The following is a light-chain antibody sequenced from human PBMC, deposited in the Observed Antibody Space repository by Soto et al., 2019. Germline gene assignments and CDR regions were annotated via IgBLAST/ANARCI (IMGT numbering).Light chain of an antibody. V-gene: IGKV2-28*01. CDR2: MGS. J-gene: IGKJ1*01. CDR3: MQTLQSRT. CDR1: QSLLHSNGYIY. Sequence: DLVMTQSPLSLPVTPGEPASISCSSSQSLLHSNGYIYLDWYLQKPGQSPQVLIYMGSNRASGVPDRFSGSGSGTDFTLKISRVEAEDVGAYYCMQTLQSRTFGQGTKVEIK.